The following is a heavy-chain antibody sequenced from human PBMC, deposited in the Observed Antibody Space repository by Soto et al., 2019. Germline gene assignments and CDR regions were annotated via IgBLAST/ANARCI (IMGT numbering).Heavy chain of an antibody. CDR1: GYTFTSYS. CDR3: ASDGVAVTTGIYCY. D-gene: IGHD4-4*01. CDR2: INVYNGNT. V-gene: IGHV1-18*01. J-gene: IGHJ4*02. Sequence: QVQLVQSGAEVKKPGASVKVSCKASGYTFTSYSISWVRQAPGQGLEWMGWINVYNGNTKYAQKFQGRVSMTTDTSTSTVYMELRSLTSGDTAVYYCASDGVAVTTGIYCYWGQGTLVTVS.